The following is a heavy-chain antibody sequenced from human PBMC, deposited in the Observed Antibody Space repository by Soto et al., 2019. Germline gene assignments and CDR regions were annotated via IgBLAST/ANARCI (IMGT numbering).Heavy chain of an antibody. V-gene: IGHV4-59*08. D-gene: IGHD6-13*01. J-gene: IGHJ4*02. CDR2: IYYSWST. Sequence: QVQLQESGPGLVKPSETLSLTCTVSGGSISSYYWSWIRQPPGKGLEWIGYIYYSWSTNYNPSLKSRVTISVDTSKNQFSLKLSSVTAADTAVYYCARMVSWTNAVDYWGQGTLVTVSS. CDR1: GGSISSYY. CDR3: ARMVSWTNAVDY.